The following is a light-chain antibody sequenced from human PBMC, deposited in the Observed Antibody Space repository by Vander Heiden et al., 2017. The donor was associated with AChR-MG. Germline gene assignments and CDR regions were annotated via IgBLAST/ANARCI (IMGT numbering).Light chain of an antibody. CDR3: QHYSNWPPWT. CDR2: GAY. CDR1: QSVSSN. V-gene: IGKV3-15*01. Sequence: ERVMTQSPATLSVSPGERATLSCRASQSVSSNLAWYQQKPGQAPRLLIYGAYTRATGIPARFSGSGSGTEFTLTISSLQSEDFAVYYCQHYSNWPPWTFGQGTKVEIK. J-gene: IGKJ1*01.